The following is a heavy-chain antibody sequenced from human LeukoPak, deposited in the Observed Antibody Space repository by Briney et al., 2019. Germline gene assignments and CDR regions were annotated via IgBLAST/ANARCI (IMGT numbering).Heavy chain of an antibody. D-gene: IGHD6-13*01. V-gene: IGHV4-61*02. CDR2: ISPSGST. CDR3: ARGSKQRGYSSSWYGYYYMDV. CDR1: GGSINGGNYY. Sequence: SETLSLTCTVSGGSINGGNYYWTWLRQPAGKGLEWIGRISPSGSTNYNPSLKSRVTISVDTSKNQFSLKLSSVTAADTAVYYCARGSKQRGYSSSWYGYYYMDVWGKGTTVTVSS. J-gene: IGHJ6*03.